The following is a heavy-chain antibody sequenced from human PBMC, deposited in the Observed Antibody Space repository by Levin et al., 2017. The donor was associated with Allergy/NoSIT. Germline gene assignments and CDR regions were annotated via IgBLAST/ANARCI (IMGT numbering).Heavy chain of an antibody. Sequence: SQTLSLTCTVSGGSITSSSYQWGWIRQPPGKGLGWIGNIYYSGSTSYNPSLKDRVTISIDTSKNQFFLKLTSVNAAETAVYYCAGGLSARAAAGLEYLGQGTLVTVSS. J-gene: IGHJ4*02. CDR1: GGSITSSSYQ. V-gene: IGHV4-39*07. D-gene: IGHD6-13*01. CDR3: AGGLSARAAAGLEY. CDR2: IYYSGST.